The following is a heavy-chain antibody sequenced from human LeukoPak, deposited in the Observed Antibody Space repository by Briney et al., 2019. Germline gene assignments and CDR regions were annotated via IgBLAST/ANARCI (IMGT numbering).Heavy chain of an antibody. CDR2: IIPIFGIA. J-gene: IGHJ5*02. CDR3: ARGKESLVWFDP. Sequence: SVKVSCKASGGTFSSYAISWVRQAPGQGLEWMGRIIPIFGIANYAQKFQGRVTITADKSTSTAYTELSSLRSEDTAVYYCARGKESLVWFDPWGQGTLVTVSS. D-gene: IGHD1-26*01. V-gene: IGHV1-69*04. CDR1: GGTFSSYA.